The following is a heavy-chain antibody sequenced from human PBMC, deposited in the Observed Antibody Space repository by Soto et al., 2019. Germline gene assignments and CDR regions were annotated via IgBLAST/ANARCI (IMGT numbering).Heavy chain of an antibody. D-gene: IGHD3-22*01. CDR2: IIPIFGTA. CDR3: ARAISGYYDSSGYYLNY. CDR1: GGTFSSYA. J-gene: IGHJ4*02. V-gene: IGHV1-69*12. Sequence: QVQLVQSGAEVKKPGSSVKVSCKASGGTFSSYAISWVRQAPGQGLEWMGGIIPIFGTANYAQKFQGRVTITADESKSTAYMELSSLRSEDTAVYYCARAISGYYDSSGYYLNYWGQGTLVTVSS.